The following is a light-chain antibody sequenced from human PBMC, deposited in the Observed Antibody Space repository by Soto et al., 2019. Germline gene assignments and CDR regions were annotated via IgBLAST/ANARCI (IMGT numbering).Light chain of an antibody. V-gene: IGKV1-5*03. CDR2: KAS. CDR1: QSISSW. Sequence: DVQMTQSPSTLSASVGDRVTITCRASQSISSWLAWYQQKPGKAPNLLIYKASSLESGVPSTFSGSGFGTEFTLTISSLQPDDVATYYCQQYDHFPWTFGQGTKV. CDR3: QQYDHFPWT. J-gene: IGKJ1*01.